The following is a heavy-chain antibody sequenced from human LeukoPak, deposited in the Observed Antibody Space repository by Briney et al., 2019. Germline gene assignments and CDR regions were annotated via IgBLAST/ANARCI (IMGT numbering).Heavy chain of an antibody. CDR1: GFILSKYA. V-gene: IGHV3-33*01. Sequence: GGSLRLSCAASGFILSKYAMHGVRQTPGKGLEGVAAVWNDGSDENYADSVKGRVTISSDNSKNTLYLQMNSLRAEDTAVYYCAFEIGRSQGAFDIWGQGTMITVSS. CDR2: VWNDGSDE. CDR3: AFEIGRSQGAFDI. D-gene: IGHD1-26*01. J-gene: IGHJ3*02.